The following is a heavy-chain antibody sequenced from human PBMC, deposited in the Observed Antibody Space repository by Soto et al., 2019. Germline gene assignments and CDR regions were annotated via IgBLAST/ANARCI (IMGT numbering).Heavy chain of an antibody. V-gene: IGHV3-23*01. CDR1: GFTFSTYA. CDR2: ISGGGSGI. J-gene: IGHJ6*02. CDR3: AKDGPCSSSCYRYYYAMDV. Sequence: EVQLLESGGGLVQPGGSLRLSCAASGFTFSTYAMSWVRQAPGKGLEWVSTISGGGSGILYADSVKGRFTISRDKSENTLFLQMNSLRAEDTAVYYCAKDGPCSSSCYRYYYAMDVWGQGTTVTVSS. D-gene: IGHD2-2*01.